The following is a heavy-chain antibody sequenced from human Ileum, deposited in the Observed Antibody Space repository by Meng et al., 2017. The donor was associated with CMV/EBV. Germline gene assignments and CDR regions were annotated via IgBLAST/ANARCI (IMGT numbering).Heavy chain of an antibody. CDR1: GFTFSSYA. CDR3: AKDKSSSFYGRDYFDY. J-gene: IGHJ4*02. D-gene: IGHD6-13*01. Sequence: GGSLRLSCAASGFTFSSYAMSWVRQAPGKGLEWVSTISDTGGSTYYADSVKGRFTISRDTSKNTLYLQMNSLRAEDTALYYCAKDKSSSFYGRDYFDYWGQGTLVTVSS. V-gene: IGHV3-23*01. CDR2: ISDTGGST.